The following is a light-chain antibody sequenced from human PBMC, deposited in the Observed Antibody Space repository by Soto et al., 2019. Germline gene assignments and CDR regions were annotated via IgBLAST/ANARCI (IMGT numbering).Light chain of an antibody. CDR3: QQSGDPPWT. Sequence: IGLTMSPCTVSLSPGERATLSCRASQSVGSTYLAWYQQKPGQAPRLLIYDASSRATGIPDRFSGSGSGTDFTLTISRLEPEDFAVYYCQQSGDPPWTFGQGTKVDIK. CDR2: DAS. CDR1: QSVGSTY. V-gene: IGKV3-20*01. J-gene: IGKJ1*01.